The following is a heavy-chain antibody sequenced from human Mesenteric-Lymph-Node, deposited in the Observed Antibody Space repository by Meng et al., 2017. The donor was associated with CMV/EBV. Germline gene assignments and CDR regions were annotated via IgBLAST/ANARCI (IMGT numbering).Heavy chain of an antibody. CDR2: VYYSGNT. CDR3: ARQSSGWITP. CDR1: GGSISSSSYY. V-gene: IGHV4-39*01. J-gene: IGHJ4*02. D-gene: IGHD4-23*01. Sequence: SDTLSLTCTVSGGSISSSSYYWGWIRQPPGKGLEWIGSVYYSGNTYYNPSLKSRVTISVDTSKNQFSLKLSSVTAADTAVYYCARQSSGWITPWGQGTLVTVSS.